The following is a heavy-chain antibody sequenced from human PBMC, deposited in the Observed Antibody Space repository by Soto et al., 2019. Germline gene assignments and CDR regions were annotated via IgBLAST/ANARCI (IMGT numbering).Heavy chain of an antibody. J-gene: IGHJ4*02. Sequence: SETLSLTCTVPGGSISSYYWSWIRQPPGKGLEWIGYIYYSGSTNYNPSLKSRVTISVDTSKNQFSLKLSSVTAADTAVYYCARQPSYGDYDLSFDYWGQGTLVTVSS. CDR1: GGSISSYY. D-gene: IGHD4-17*01. V-gene: IGHV4-59*08. CDR2: IYYSGST. CDR3: ARQPSYGDYDLSFDY.